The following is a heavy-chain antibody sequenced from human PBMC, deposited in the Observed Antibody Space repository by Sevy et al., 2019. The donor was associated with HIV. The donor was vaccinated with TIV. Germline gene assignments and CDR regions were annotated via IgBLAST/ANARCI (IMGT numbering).Heavy chain of an antibody. J-gene: IGHJ5*02. CDR1: GFTFSAYW. CDR2: INQGGSEK. Sequence: GGSLRLSCAASGFTFSAYWMHWVRQAPGKGLEWVANINQGGSEKYYVDSVKGRFTISRENDKNSLFLQMNSLRAEDTAVYYCARALAAAASSWGQGALVTVSS. V-gene: IGHV3-7*01. CDR3: ARALAAAASS. D-gene: IGHD6-13*01.